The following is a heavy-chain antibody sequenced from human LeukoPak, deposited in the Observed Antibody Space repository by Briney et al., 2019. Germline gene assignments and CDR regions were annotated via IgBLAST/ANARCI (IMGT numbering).Heavy chain of an antibody. D-gene: IGHD6-19*01. V-gene: IGHV3-74*01. CDR1: GFTFSSYW. Sequence: GGSLRLSCAASGFTFSSYWMHWVRQAPGKGLVWVSRINSDGSSTSYADSVEGRFTISRDNAKNSLYLQMNSLRAEDTAVYYCAREGSGVAGYFDYWGQGTLVTVSS. J-gene: IGHJ4*02. CDR2: INSDGSST. CDR3: AREGSGVAGYFDY.